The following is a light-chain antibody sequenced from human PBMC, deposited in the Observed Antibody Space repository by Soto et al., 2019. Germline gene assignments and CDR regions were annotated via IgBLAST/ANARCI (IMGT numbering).Light chain of an antibody. Sequence: DIQMSQSPSSLSAAVGDRVSITCQASQDISNYLTWYQQKPGKAPTLLIYDASNLETGVPSRFSGSGSGTDFTLTISSLQPEDIATYYCQQYDNLPITFGQGTRLEIK. CDR1: QDISNY. J-gene: IGKJ5*01. CDR2: DAS. V-gene: IGKV1-33*01. CDR3: QQYDNLPIT.